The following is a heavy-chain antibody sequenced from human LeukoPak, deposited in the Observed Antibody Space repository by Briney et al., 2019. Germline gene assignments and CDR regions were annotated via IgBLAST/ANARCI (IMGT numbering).Heavy chain of an antibody. CDR2: ISSSSSYI. CDR1: GFTFSSYA. J-gene: IGHJ6*02. Sequence: GGSLRLSCAASGFTFSSYAMSWVRHAPGKGLEWVSCISSSSSYIYYADSVKGRFTISRDNAKNSLYLQMNSLRAEDTAVYYCARDFREYYDFWSGYYSRGYGMDVWGQGTTVTVSS. CDR3: ARDFREYYDFWSGYYSRGYGMDV. D-gene: IGHD3-3*01. V-gene: IGHV3-21*01.